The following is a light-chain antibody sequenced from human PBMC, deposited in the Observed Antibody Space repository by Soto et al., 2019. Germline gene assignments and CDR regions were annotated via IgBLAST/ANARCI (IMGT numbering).Light chain of an antibody. CDR1: QSISSTY. CDR2: GAS. V-gene: IGKV3-20*01. Sequence: ENVLTQSPGTLSLSPGERATLSCRASQSISSTYLAWYQQKPGQPPRLLMYGASNRATGIPDRFSGSGSGTDFTLTISRLEPEDFAVYYCQQYSGSPPLTFGGGTNVEIK. CDR3: QQYSGSPPLT. J-gene: IGKJ4*01.